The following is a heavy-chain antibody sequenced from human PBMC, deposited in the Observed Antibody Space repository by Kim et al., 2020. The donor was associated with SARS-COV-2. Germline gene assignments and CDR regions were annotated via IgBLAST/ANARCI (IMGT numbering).Heavy chain of an antibody. J-gene: IGHJ4*02. CDR1: GFTLSSYD. CDR2: ISSGGSYK. CDR3: ARDRRTGENLELPY. D-gene: IGHD1-7*01. Sequence: GGSLRLSCAASGFTLSSYDMDWVRQAPGKGLELVSYISSGGSYKYYSDSVKGRFTISRDNAKNSLYLQMDSLRAEDTAVYYCARDRRTGENLELPYWGQGTLVTVSP. V-gene: IGHV3-48*03.